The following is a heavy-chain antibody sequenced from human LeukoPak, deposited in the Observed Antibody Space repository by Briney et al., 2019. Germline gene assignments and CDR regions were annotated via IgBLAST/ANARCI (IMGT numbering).Heavy chain of an antibody. J-gene: IGHJ4*02. V-gene: IGHV1-58*02. Sequence: SVKVSCKASGFTFTSSAMQWVRQARGQRLEWIGWIVVGSGNTNYAQKFQERVTITRDMSTSTAYMELSSLRSGDTAVYYCAASYSSPSSPGYWGQGTLVTVSS. CDR3: AASYSSPSSPGY. CDR1: GFTFTSSA. CDR2: IVVGSGNT. D-gene: IGHD6-6*01.